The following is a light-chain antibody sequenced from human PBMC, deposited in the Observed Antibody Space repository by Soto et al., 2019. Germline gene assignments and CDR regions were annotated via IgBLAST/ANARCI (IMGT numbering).Light chain of an antibody. V-gene: IGKV1-27*01. CDR1: QGISNY. J-gene: IGKJ3*01. CDR2: AAS. Sequence: DIQMTQSPSSLSAFVGDSVTFTCRASQGISNYLAWYHQKPGKVPKLLVYAASTLQSGVPSRFTGSGSGTEFTLTIRSLQPEDVGTYYCQHYHSPPFTFGPGTKGEIK. CDR3: QHYHSPPFT.